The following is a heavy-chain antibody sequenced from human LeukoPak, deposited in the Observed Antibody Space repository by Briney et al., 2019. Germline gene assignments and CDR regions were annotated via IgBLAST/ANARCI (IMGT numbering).Heavy chain of an antibody. V-gene: IGHV1-69*13. CDR1: GGTFSSYA. CDR2: IIPIFGTA. Sequence: SVKVSCKASGGTFSSYAISWVRQAPGQGLEWMGGIIPIFGTANYAQKFQGRVTITADESTSTAYMELSSLRSEDTAVYYCASLRAQAAAEVGGGFDIWGEGTTVTVTS. CDR3: ASLRAQAAAEVGGGFDI. J-gene: IGHJ6*02. D-gene: IGHD6-13*01.